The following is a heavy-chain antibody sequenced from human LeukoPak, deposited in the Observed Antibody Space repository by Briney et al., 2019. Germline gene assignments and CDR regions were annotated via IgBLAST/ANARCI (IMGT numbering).Heavy chain of an antibody. CDR1: GDSISTSSYY. V-gene: IGHV4-39*07. D-gene: IGHD2-15*01. J-gene: IGHJ5*02. CDR3: ARDPSRSCAGGNCFSS. Sequence: SETLSLTYTVSGDSISTSSYYWGWIRQPPGKGLEWIGSVFFSGNTYYEPSLKSRVTISVATSTNQFSLNVRSVSAADTAVYYCARDPSRSCAGGNCFSSWGQGTLVIVSS. CDR2: VFFSGNT.